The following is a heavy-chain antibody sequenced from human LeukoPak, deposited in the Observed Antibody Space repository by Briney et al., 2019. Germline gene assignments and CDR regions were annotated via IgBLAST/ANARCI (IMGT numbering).Heavy chain of an antibody. CDR3: ARDATMVRGVIIKGAWGY. J-gene: IGHJ4*02. CDR1: GGSFSGYY. V-gene: IGHV4-34*01. Sequence: SETLSLTCAVYGGSFSGYYWSWIRQPPGKGLEWIGEINHSGSTNYNPSLKSRVTISVDTSKNQFSLKLSSVTAADTAVYYCARDATMVRGVIIKGAWGYWGQGTLVTVSS. D-gene: IGHD3-10*01. CDR2: INHSGST.